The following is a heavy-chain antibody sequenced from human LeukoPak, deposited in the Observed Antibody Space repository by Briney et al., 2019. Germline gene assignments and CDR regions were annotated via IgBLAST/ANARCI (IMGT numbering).Heavy chain of an antibody. CDR1: GGSIKSYY. Sequence: SSETLSLTCTVSGGSIKSYYWSWIRQPPGKGLEWMGYIYYSGSTNYNPSLKSRVTISVDTSKNQFSLKLSSVTATDTAVYYCARLDYYASGFFEYWGRGTLVTVSS. V-gene: IGHV4-59*08. D-gene: IGHD3-10*01. CDR3: ARLDYYASGFFEY. J-gene: IGHJ4*02. CDR2: IYYSGST.